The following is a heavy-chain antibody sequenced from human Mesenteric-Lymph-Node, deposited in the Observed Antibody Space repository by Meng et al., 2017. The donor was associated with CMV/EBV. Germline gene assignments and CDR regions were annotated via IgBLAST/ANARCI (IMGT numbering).Heavy chain of an antibody. CDR2: IYYSGST. J-gene: IGHJ4*02. CDR1: GGSISSGDYY. D-gene: IGHD3-3*01. Sequence: SETLSLTCTVSGGSISSGDYYWSWIRQPPGKGLEWIGYIYYSGSTYYNPSLKSRVTISVDTSKNQFSLKLSSVTAADTAVYYCARGFLEWYPTASGYWGQGTLVTVSS. V-gene: IGHV4-30-4*08. CDR3: ARGFLEWYPTASGY.